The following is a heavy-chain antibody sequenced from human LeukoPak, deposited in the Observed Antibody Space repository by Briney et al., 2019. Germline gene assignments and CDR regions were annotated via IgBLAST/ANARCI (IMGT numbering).Heavy chain of an antibody. Sequence: ASVKVSCKASGYTFTGYYMHWVRQAPGQGLEWMGWINPNSGGTNYAQKFQGRVTMTRDTSISTAYMELSSLTSDDTAVYYCARARNYYDSSGCLFDYWGQGTLVTVSS. V-gene: IGHV1-2*02. CDR2: INPNSGGT. CDR3: ARARNYYDSSGCLFDY. D-gene: IGHD3-22*01. J-gene: IGHJ4*02. CDR1: GYTFTGYY.